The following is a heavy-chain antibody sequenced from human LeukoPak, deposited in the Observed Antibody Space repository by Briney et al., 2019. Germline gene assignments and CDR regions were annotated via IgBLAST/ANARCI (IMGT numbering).Heavy chain of an antibody. CDR2: IFPGDSDT. D-gene: IGHD7-27*01. J-gene: IGHJ5*02. Sequence: GASLQISCKGSGYSFTTYWIGWVRRRPGQGREWMGIIFPGDSDTRYIPSFEGQVTISADKSISTAYLQWSSLKASDTAMYYCSRSRGDNNWFDPWGQGTLVTVSS. CDR3: SRSRGDNNWFDP. V-gene: IGHV5-51*01. CDR1: GYSFTTYW.